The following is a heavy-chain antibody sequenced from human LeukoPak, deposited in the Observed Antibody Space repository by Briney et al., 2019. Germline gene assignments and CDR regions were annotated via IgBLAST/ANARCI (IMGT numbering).Heavy chain of an antibody. J-gene: IGHJ6*03. CDR2: IRSKANSYAT. CDR3: TKEDYYYYYMDV. Sequence: GGSLKLSCAASGFTFSGSAMHWVRQASGKGLEWVGRIRSKANSYATAYAASVKGRFTITRDDSKNTAYLQMNSLKTEDTAVYYCTKEDYYYYYMDVWGKGTTVTVSS. V-gene: IGHV3-73*01. CDR1: GFTFSGSA.